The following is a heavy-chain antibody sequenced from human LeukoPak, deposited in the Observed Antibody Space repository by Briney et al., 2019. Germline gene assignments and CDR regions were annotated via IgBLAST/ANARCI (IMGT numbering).Heavy chain of an antibody. V-gene: IGHV3-7*03. J-gene: IGHJ6*02. CDR1: GFTLSNHW. Sequence: GGSLRPSCAASGFTLSNHWMTWVRQVPGRGPEWVANVNRDGSETYYLDSVKGRFTISKDNAKNSLYLQMDSLRAEDTALYHCARNNGMDVWGQGTTVIVSS. CDR2: VNRDGSET. CDR3: ARNNGMDV.